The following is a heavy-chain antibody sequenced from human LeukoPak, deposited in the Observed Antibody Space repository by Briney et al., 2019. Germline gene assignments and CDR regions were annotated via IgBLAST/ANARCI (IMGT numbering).Heavy chain of an antibody. CDR2: IYYSGST. Sequence: SETLSLTCTVSGGSISSYYWSWIRQPPGKGLEWIGYIYYSGSTNYNPSLKSRVTISVDTSKNQFSLKLSSVTAADTAVYYCARVRRLSKHFDYWGQGTLVTVSS. J-gene: IGHJ4*02. V-gene: IGHV4-59*01. D-gene: IGHD3-16*02. CDR1: GGSISSYY. CDR3: ARVRRLSKHFDY.